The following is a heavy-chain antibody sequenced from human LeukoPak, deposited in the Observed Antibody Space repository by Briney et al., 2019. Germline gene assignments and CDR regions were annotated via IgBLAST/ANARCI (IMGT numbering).Heavy chain of an antibody. CDR2: ISWNSGTI. Sequence: GGSLRLSCVASGFNFNNYNMNWVRQAPGKGLEGVSGISWNSGTIGYADSVRGRFTISRDNAKNSLFLQMNSLRAEDTALYYCAKDITPTIAVAGIDYWGQGTLVTVSS. V-gene: IGHV3-9*01. CDR1: GFNFNNYN. CDR3: AKDITPTIAVAGIDY. D-gene: IGHD6-19*01. J-gene: IGHJ4*02.